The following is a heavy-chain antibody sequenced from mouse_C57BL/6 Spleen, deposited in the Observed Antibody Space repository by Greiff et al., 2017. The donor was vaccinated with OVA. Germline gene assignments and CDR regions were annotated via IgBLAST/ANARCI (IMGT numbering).Heavy chain of an antibody. Sequence: QVQLQQPGAELVKPGASVKMSCKASGYTFTSYWITWVKQRPGQGLEWIGDIYPGSGSTNYNEKFKSKATLTVDTSSSTAYMQLSSLTSEDSAVYYCARARQHRGPLFDYWGQGTTLTVSS. D-gene: IGHD3-2*02. CDR2: IYPGSGST. V-gene: IGHV1-55*01. CDR3: ARARQHRGPLFDY. CDR1: GYTFTSYW. J-gene: IGHJ2*01.